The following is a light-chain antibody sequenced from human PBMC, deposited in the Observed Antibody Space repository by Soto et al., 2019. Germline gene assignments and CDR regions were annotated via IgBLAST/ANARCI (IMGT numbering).Light chain of an antibody. CDR1: SSNIGSNY. Sequence: QSVLTQTPSASGTPGQRVIISCSGSSSNIGSNYVYWYQQLPGTAPKLLISRDNERPSGVPDRFSGSKSGTSGSLAISGLRSEDEADYYCAAWDDSLSSPVFGGGTKLTVL. CDR2: RDN. J-gene: IGLJ2*01. CDR3: AAWDDSLSSPV. V-gene: IGLV1-47*01.